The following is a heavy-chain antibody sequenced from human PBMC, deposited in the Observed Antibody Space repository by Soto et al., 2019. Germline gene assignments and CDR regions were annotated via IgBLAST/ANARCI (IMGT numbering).Heavy chain of an antibody. V-gene: IGHV3-23*01. D-gene: IGHD3-16*01. CDR2: ISCSGGST. Sequence: EVQLLESGGGLVQPGGSLRLSCAASGFTFSSYAMSWVRQAPGKGLEWVSAISCSGGSTYYADSVKGRFTISRDNSKNTLYLQMNSLRAEDTAVYYCAKDGRRTHYALYYYYGMDVWGQGTTVTVSS. J-gene: IGHJ6*02. CDR1: GFTFSSYA. CDR3: AKDGRRTHYALYYYYGMDV.